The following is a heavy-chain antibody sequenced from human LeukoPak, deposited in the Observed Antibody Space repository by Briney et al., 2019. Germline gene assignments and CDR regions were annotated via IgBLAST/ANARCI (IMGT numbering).Heavy chain of an antibody. CDR2: IYYSGST. CDR3: ARGWYDILTGYLDP. CDR1: GGSISSHY. Sequence: SETLSLTCTVSGGSISSHYWSWIRQPPGKGLEWIGYIYYSGSTNYNPSLKSRVTISVDTSKNQFSLKLSSVTAADTAVYYCARGWYDILTGYLDPWGQGTLVTVSS. J-gene: IGHJ5*02. D-gene: IGHD3-9*01. V-gene: IGHV4-59*11.